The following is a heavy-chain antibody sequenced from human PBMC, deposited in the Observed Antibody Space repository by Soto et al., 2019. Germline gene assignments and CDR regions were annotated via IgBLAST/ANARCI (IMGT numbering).Heavy chain of an antibody. Sequence: SETLSLTCTVSGASISSGDYYWSWIRQPPGKGLEWIGYIYYSGSTFYNPSLKSRLTISVDTSKNQFSLKLSSVTAADTAVYYCAREIWSGYQFDYWGQGTLVTVSS. V-gene: IGHV4-30-4*01. CDR1: GASISSGDYY. D-gene: IGHD3-3*01. J-gene: IGHJ4*02. CDR2: IYYSGST. CDR3: AREIWSGYQFDY.